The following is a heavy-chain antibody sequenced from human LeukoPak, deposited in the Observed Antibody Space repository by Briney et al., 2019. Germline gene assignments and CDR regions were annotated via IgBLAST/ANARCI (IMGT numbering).Heavy chain of an antibody. CDR3: VRKGFGNLDSWFAP. CDR2: IYYSGST. Sequence: SETPSLTCTVSGGSISSYYWSWIRQPPGKGLEWIGYIYYSGSTNYNPSLKSRVTISVDTSKNQFSLKLSSVTAADTAVYYCVRKGFGNLDSWFAPWGQGTLVTVSS. V-gene: IGHV4-59*01. J-gene: IGHJ5*02. D-gene: IGHD3-10*01. CDR1: GGSISSYY.